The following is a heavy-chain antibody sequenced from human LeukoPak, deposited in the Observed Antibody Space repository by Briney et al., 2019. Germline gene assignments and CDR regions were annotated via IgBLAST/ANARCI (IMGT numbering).Heavy chain of an antibody. J-gene: IGHJ4*02. D-gene: IGHD3-10*01. V-gene: IGHV6-1*01. Sequence: PSQTLSLTCAISGDSVSSNSGAWNWIRQSPSRGLEWLGRTYYRSKWFFDYAVSLKGRIIISPDTSKNQFSLQLNSVTPEDTAVFSGEKRGGGSDYWGQGTLVTVSS. CDR2: TYYRSKWFF. CDR1: GDSVSSNSGA. CDR3: EKRGGGSDY.